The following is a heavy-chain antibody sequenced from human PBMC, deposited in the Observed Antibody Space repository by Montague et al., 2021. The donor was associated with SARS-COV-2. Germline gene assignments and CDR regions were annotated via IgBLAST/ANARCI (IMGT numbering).Heavy chain of an antibody. CDR1: GAPFSSTSFY. D-gene: IGHD6-6*01. CDR3: ARPRPGSPNNWFDT. CDR2: FYYNGIT. Sequence: SETLSLTCSVSGAPFSSTSFYWGWIRQSPGKGLEWVANFYYNGITYYNPSLKSRVTLSVDPSTNQFFLKLTSVTAADTAVYHCARPRPGSPNNWFDTWGQGILVTVSS. V-gene: IGHV4-39*01. J-gene: IGHJ5*02.